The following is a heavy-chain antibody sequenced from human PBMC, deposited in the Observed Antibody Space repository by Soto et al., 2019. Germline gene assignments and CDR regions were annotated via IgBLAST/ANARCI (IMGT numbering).Heavy chain of an antibody. J-gene: IGHJ4*02. CDR3: AGGQYYFDY. CDR2: ISSDGSNK. Sequence: QVQLVESGGGVVQPGRSLRLSCAASGFPFSSYGMHWVRQAPGKGLEWVAHISSDGSNKHYTDSAKGRFTISRDNSKNMLYLQMSSLRAEDTAVYYCAGGQYYFDYCGQGTRVSVSS. CDR1: GFPFSSYG. V-gene: IGHV3-30*03. D-gene: IGHD2-15*01.